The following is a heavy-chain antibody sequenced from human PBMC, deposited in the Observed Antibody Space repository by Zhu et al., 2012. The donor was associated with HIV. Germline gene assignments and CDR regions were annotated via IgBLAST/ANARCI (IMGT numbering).Heavy chain of an antibody. Sequence: QVQLQESGPGLVKPSETLSLICTVSGGSISRSNYYWGWIRQPPGKGLEWIGSIYYSGSTFYNPSLKSRVTISMDTSKNQFSLKLSSVTDADTAVYYCASRYCSSSSCLYDYWGQGTLVTVSS. CDR2: IYYSGST. J-gene: IGHJ4*02. CDR3: ASRYCSSSSCLYDY. CDR1: GGSISRSNYY. D-gene: IGHD2-2*01. V-gene: IGHV4-39*01.